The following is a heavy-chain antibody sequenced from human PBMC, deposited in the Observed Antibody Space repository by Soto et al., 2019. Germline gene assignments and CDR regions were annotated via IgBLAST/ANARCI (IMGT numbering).Heavy chain of an antibody. J-gene: IGHJ1*01. Sequence: QVQLVESGGGVVQPGRSLRLSCAASGFTFSNYGIHWVRQAPGKGLEWVAVISYDGSNKYYADSVKGRFTISRDNSKNTLYLQMNSLRGEDTAVYYCAKERGGSVYFQHWGQGTLVTVSS. D-gene: IGHD1-26*01. V-gene: IGHV3-30*18. CDR3: AKERGGSVYFQH. CDR2: ISYDGSNK. CDR1: GFTFSNYG.